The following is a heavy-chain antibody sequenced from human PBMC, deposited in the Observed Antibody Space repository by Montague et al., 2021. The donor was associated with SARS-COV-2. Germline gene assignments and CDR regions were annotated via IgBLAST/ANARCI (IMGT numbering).Heavy chain of an antibody. J-gene: IGHJ3*02. Sequence: TLSLTCTVPGDSISSANYYWNWIRQNPGKGLEWIGCIYYTGGTHYNPSLESRLTMSIDTSKRQFSLRLSSVTAADTAVYYCARGNITPSGFDIWGQGTVVTVSS. CDR3: ARGNITPSGFDI. V-gene: IGHV4-31*03. D-gene: IGHD1-14*01. CDR1: GDSISSANYY. CDR2: IYYTGGT.